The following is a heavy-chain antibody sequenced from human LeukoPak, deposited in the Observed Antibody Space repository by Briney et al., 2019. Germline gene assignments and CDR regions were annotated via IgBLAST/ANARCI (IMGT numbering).Heavy chain of an antibody. CDR3: ASVYVWGSYRIPFDY. Sequence: SETLSLTCTVSGGSITSIPYYWGWIRQPPGKGLEWIGSIYHSGSTYYNPSLKSRVTISVDTSKNQFSLKLSSVTAADTAVYYCASVYVWGSYRIPFDYWGQGTLVTVSS. D-gene: IGHD3-16*02. CDR1: GGSITSIPYY. J-gene: IGHJ4*02. CDR2: IYHSGST. V-gene: IGHV4-39*07.